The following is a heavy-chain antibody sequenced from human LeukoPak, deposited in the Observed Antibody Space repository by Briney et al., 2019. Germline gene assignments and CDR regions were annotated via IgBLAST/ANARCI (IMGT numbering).Heavy chain of an antibody. CDR1: GGSISSGSYC. Sequence: PSETLSLTCTVSGGSISSGSYCWSWIRQPAGKGLEWIGRIYTSGSTNYNPSLKSRVTISVDTSKNQFSLKLSSVTAADTAVYYCARARDYYYYYMDVWGKGTTVTISS. V-gene: IGHV4-61*02. CDR3: ARARDYYYYYMDV. CDR2: IYTSGST. J-gene: IGHJ6*03.